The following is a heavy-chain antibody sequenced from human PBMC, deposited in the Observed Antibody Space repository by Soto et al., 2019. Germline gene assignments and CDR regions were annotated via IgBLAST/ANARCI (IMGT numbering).Heavy chain of an antibody. V-gene: IGHV4-31*03. D-gene: IGHD2-8*01. J-gene: IGHJ5*02. CDR3: ARDVRPAHTNWFDP. CDR2: IYHSGST. Sequence: QVQLQESGPGLVKPSQTLSLTCTVSGGSISSGDYYWSWVRQHPGKGLEWIGYIYHSGSTYYNPSLKSRVTISVDTSKNQSSLKLSSVTAADTAVYYCARDVRPAHTNWFDPWGQGTLVTVSS. CDR1: GGSISSGDYY.